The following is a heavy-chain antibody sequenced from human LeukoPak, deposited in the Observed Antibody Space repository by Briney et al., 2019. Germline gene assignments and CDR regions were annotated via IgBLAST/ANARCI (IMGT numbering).Heavy chain of an antibody. Sequence: GGSLRLSCAASGFTFNTYALHWVRQAPGKGLEWVAIISYDGTNKYYADSVKGRFTISRDISTDTLWLQMDSLRTEDTAVYYCAKGPLRGTAAAIDYWGQGTLVTVSS. V-gene: IGHV3-30-3*01. D-gene: IGHD2-2*01. CDR3: AKGPLRGTAAAIDY. CDR1: GFTFNTYA. J-gene: IGHJ4*02. CDR2: ISYDGTNK.